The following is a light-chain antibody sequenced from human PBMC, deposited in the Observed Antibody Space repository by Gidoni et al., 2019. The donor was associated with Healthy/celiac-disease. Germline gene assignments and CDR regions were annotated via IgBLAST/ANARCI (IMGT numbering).Light chain of an antibody. V-gene: IGKV1-9*01. CDR2: GAS. Sequence: DIQLTQSPSFPSASIGDRVTITCRASQGISSYLAWYQQKPRKAPKLPISGASTLQSGVSSRFSGSGSGTDFTLTISSLQPEDFSTYYCQQISGYPITFXPXTKVXIK. CDR1: QGISSY. J-gene: IGKJ3*01. CDR3: QQISGYPIT.